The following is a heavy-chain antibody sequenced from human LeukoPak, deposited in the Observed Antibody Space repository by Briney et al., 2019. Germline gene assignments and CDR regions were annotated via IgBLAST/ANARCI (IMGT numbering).Heavy chain of an antibody. D-gene: IGHD2-2*01. CDR2: IKEDGSER. CDR3: AKGSTFTAASSSDFDY. CDR1: AFIFSGHW. Sequence: GGSLRLSCEGSAFIFSGHWMNWVRQTPGKGLEWVASIKEDGSERQYVDSVKGRFSISRDNTKGSLFLQLNSLRAEDTAVCYCAKGSTFTAASSSDFDYWGQGTLVTVSS. V-gene: IGHV3-7*01. J-gene: IGHJ4*02.